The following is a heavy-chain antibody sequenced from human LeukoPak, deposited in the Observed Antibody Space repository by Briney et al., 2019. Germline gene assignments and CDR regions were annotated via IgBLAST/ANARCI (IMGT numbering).Heavy chain of an antibody. V-gene: IGHV3-21*01. Sequence: GGSLRLSCAASGFTFSSYSMNWVRQAPGKGLEWVSSITRSSSFLDYADSVKGRFTISRDNAKNSLYLQMSSLRAEDTAVYYCASEIPNLRYCSSTSCDYWGQGTLVTVSS. CDR2: ITRSSSFL. J-gene: IGHJ4*02. D-gene: IGHD2-2*01. CDR3: ASEIPNLRYCSSTSCDY. CDR1: GFTFSSYS.